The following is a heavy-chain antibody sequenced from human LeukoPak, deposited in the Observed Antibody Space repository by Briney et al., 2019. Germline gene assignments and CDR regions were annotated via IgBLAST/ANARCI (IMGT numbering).Heavy chain of an antibody. V-gene: IGHV3-64D*06. Sequence: GGSLRLSCSASGFTFSSYAMHWVRQAPGKGLEYVSAISSNGGSTYYADSAKGRFTISRDNSKNTLYLQMSSLRAEDTAVYYYVKASDILGFDPWGQGTLVTVSS. J-gene: IGHJ5*02. D-gene: IGHD3-9*01. CDR3: VKASDILGFDP. CDR2: ISSNGGST. CDR1: GFTFSSYA.